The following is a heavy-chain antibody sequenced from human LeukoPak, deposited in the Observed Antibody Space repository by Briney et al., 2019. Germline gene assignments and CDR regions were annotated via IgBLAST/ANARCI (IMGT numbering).Heavy chain of an antibody. D-gene: IGHD6-19*01. CDR3: AKDVVPDSGWDFDY. CDR2: IFNSGAKT. V-gene: IGHV3-23*01. J-gene: IGHJ4*02. CDR1: GLTFSTYS. Sequence: GGSLRLSCAASGLTFSTYSMAWVRQGPGKGLEWVASIFNSGAKTFYADSVKGRFTISRDNSKNTLYLQMNSLRVEDTAVYYCAKDVVPDSGWDFDYWGQGTLVTVSS.